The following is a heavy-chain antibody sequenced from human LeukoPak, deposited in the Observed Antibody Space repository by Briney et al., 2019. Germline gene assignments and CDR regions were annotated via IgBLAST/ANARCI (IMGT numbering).Heavy chain of an antibody. CDR1: GFTFSDYY. CDR2: ITSSSSDT. V-gene: IGHV3-11*05. Sequence: GGALRLSCAASGFTFSDYYMSWIRQAPGKGLEWISYITSSSSDTNYADSVKGRFTISRDNAKKSLYLQMNSLRAEDTAVYYCARDYDILTGYFRGGFDYWGQGTLVTVSS. CDR3: ARDYDILTGYFRGGFDY. D-gene: IGHD3-9*01. J-gene: IGHJ4*02.